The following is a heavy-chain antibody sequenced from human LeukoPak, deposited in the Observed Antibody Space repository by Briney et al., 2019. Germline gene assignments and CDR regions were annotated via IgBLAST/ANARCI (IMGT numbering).Heavy chain of an antibody. Sequence: SETLSLTCTVSAGSISSYYWSWIRQPPGKGLEWIGCIYYSGSTNYNPSLKSRVTISVDTSKKQFSLKLSSVTAADTAVYYCAGGYSSSWYDYWGQGTLVTVSS. D-gene: IGHD6-13*01. CDR2: IYYSGST. CDR1: AGSISSYY. J-gene: IGHJ4*02. CDR3: AGGYSSSWYDY. V-gene: IGHV4-59*01.